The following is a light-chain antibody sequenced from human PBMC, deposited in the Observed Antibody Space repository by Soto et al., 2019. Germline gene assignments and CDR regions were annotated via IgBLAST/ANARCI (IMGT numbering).Light chain of an antibody. CDR3: QSYDSSSLWV. J-gene: IGLJ3*02. Sequence: FMLTQPHSVSESPGKTVTISCTRSSGSIASNYVQWYQQRPGSAPTTVIYDDNQRRSGVPDRFSGSIDSSSNSASLTISGLQTEDEAGYYCQSYDSSSLWVFGGGTKLTVL. CDR2: DDN. V-gene: IGLV6-57*03. CDR1: SGSIASNY.